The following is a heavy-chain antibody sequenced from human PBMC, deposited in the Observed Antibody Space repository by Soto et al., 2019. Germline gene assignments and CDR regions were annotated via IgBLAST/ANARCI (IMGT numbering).Heavy chain of an antibody. CDR3: ASSPDGYYYDSSGRAYDAFDI. J-gene: IGHJ3*02. Sequence: SETLSLTCAVSGGSISSGGYSLSWIRQPPGKGLEWIGYIYHSGSTYYNPSLKSRVTISVDRSKNQFSLKLSSVTAADTAVYYCASSPDGYYYDSSGRAYDAFDIGGQGTMVTVSS. CDR2: IYHSGST. CDR1: GGSISSGGYS. D-gene: IGHD3-22*01. V-gene: IGHV4-30-2*01.